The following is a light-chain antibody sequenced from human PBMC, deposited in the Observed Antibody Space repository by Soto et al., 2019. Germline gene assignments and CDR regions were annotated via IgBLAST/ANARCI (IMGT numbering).Light chain of an antibody. CDR1: SSDVGSYNL. CDR3: CSYAGGSTYV. CDR2: EDS. Sequence: QSALTQPASVSGSPGQSITISCTGTSSDVGSYNLVSWYQQHPGQAPNVMIYEDSKPPSAISDRFSGSKSGNTASLTISGLQADDEADYYCCSYAGGSTYVFGTGTKLTVL. V-gene: IGLV2-23*01. J-gene: IGLJ1*01.